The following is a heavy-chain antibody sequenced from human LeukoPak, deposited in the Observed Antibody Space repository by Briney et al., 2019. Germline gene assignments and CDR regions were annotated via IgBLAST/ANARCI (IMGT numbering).Heavy chain of an antibody. D-gene: IGHD6-19*01. CDR3: TTRSSGWYGD. CDR2: IFSGGST. V-gene: IGHV3-53*01. CDR1: GGSISSNY. J-gene: IGHJ4*02. Sequence: PSETLSLTCTVSGGSISSNYMSWVRQAPGKGLEWVSVIFSGGSTFYADSVKGRFTISRDNSKNALYLQMNSLRDEDTAVYYCTTRSSGWYGDWGQGTLVTVSS.